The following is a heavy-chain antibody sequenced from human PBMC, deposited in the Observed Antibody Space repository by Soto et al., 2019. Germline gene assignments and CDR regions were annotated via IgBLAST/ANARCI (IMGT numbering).Heavy chain of an antibody. CDR1: GFTFSSYA. CDR2: ISGSGGST. J-gene: IGHJ4*02. D-gene: IGHD6-19*01. Sequence: PGGSLRLSCAASGFTFSSYAMSWVRQAPGKGLEWVSAISGSGGSTYYADSVKGRFTISRDNSKNTLYLQMNSLRAEDTAVYYCAKAGQQWLDPHDYFDYWGQGTLVTVSS. CDR3: AKAGQQWLDPHDYFDY. V-gene: IGHV3-23*01.